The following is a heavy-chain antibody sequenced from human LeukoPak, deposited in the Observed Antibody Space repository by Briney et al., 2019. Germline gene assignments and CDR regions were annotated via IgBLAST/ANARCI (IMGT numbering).Heavy chain of an antibody. J-gene: IGHJ4*02. CDR1: GHTFTIHY. Sequence: ASLKISCKASGHTFTIHYIHWVRQAPGQGLEWMAIINRGDGITGYAQRFQGRVTLTRDTFMSTVYMELSSLRSEDTAIYYCASEKNYGDKYFDSWGQGTVVTVSS. CDR3: ASEKNYGDKYFDS. D-gene: IGHD4-17*01. V-gene: IGHV1-46*01. CDR2: INRGDGIT.